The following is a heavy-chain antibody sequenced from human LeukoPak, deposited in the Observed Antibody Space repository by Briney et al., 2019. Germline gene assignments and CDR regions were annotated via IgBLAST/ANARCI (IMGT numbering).Heavy chain of an antibody. J-gene: IGHJ5*02. CDR1: GGSISSYY. V-gene: IGHV4-59*01. CDR3: ARADKAWLWDRGGHGQLSNWFDP. D-gene: IGHD6-6*01. CDR2: IYYSGST. Sequence: PSETLSLTCTVSGGSISSYYWSWIRQPPGKGLEWIGYIYYSGSTNYNPSLKSRVTISVDTSKNQFSLKLSSVTAADTAVYYCARADKAWLWDRGGHGQLSNWFDPWGQGTLVTVSS.